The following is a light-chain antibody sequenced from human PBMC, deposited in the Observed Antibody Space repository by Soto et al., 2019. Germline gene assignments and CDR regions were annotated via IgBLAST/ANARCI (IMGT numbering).Light chain of an antibody. Sequence: DIQMTQSPSSLSASVGDRVTITCRASQGISNDLAWFQQKPGKVPKLLIYAASTLQSGVPSRFSGSGSWTDFTLTISSLQPEDVATYYCQTYNSAPFTFGPGTKVDIK. CDR2: AAS. J-gene: IGKJ3*01. V-gene: IGKV1-27*01. CDR1: QGISND. CDR3: QTYNSAPFT.